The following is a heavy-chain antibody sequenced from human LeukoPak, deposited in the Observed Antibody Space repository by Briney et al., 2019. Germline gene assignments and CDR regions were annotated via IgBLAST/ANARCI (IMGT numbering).Heavy chain of an antibody. J-gene: IGHJ4*02. Sequence: SETLSLTCTVSGGSISSSSYYWGWIRQPPGKGLEWIGSIYYSGSTYYNPSLKRRVTISVDTSKNQFSLKLSSVTAADTAVYYCARHLVGATDYWRQGTLVTVSS. D-gene: IGHD1-26*01. CDR2: IYYSGST. CDR3: ARHLVGATDY. V-gene: IGHV4-39*01. CDR1: GGSISSSSYY.